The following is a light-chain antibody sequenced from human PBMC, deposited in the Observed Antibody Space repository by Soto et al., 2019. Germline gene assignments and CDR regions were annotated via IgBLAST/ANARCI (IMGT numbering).Light chain of an antibody. Sequence: QSALTQPASVSGSPGQSITISCTGTSSDVGGYNYVSWYQQHPGKAPNIMIYEVSNRPSGVSNRFSGSKSGNTASLTISGLQAEDEADYYCNAYTSSGTLWVFGGGTKLTVL. CDR3: NAYTSSGTLWV. CDR2: EVS. J-gene: IGLJ3*02. V-gene: IGLV2-14*01. CDR1: SSDVGGYNY.